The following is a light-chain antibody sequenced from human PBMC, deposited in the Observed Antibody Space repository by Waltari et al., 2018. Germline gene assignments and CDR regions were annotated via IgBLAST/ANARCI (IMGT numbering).Light chain of an antibody. CDR2: GAS. V-gene: IGKV3-15*01. J-gene: IGKJ1*01. CDR1: QHINMN. CDR3: QQYNDWPPWT. Sequence: DIVLTQSPATLSLSPGERATLSCRASQHINMNLAWYQQKPGQAPRLLFCGASTRESGVPARFSGSGSGTEFTLTISSLQSEDFGLYYCQQYNDWPPWTFGQGTKV.